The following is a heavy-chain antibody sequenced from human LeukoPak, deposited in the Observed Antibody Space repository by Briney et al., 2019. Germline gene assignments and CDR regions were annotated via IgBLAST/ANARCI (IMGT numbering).Heavy chain of an antibody. D-gene: IGHD3-22*01. Sequence: GGSLRLSCAASGFTFSSYWMSWVRQAPGTGLEWVANIKQDGSEKYYVDSVKGRFTISRDNAKNSLYLQMNSLRVEDTAVYYCARVSSGYYLSGYFDYWGQGTLVTVSS. CDR2: IKQDGSEK. CDR1: GFTFSSYW. J-gene: IGHJ4*02. CDR3: ARVSSGYYLSGYFDY. V-gene: IGHV3-7*01.